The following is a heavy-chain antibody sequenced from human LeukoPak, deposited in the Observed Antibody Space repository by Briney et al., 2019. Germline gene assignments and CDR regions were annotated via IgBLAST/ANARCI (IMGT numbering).Heavy chain of an antibody. D-gene: IGHD2-2*01. V-gene: IGHV1-18*01. Sequence: GSSVKVSCKASGGTFSSYAISWVRQAPGQGLEWMGWISAYNGNTNYAQKLQGRVTMTTDTSTSTAYMELRSLRSDDTAVYYCARDPRIIPAATHPISHWGQGTLVTVSS. CDR2: ISAYNGNT. CDR1: GGTFSSYA. CDR3: ARDPRIIPAATHPISH. J-gene: IGHJ4*02.